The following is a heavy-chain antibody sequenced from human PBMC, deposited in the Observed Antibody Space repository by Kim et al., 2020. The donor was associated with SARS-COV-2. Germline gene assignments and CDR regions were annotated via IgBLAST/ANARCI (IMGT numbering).Heavy chain of an antibody. V-gene: IGHV4-34*01. J-gene: IGHJ4*02. CDR2: INHSGST. CDR1: GGSFSGYY. Sequence: SETLSLTCAVYGGSFSGYYWSWIRQPPGKGLEWIGEINHSGSTNYNPSLKSRVTISVDTSKNQFSLKLSSVTAADTAVYYCAREVKPPPTNVGSGYYSHFDYWGQGTLVTVSS. CDR3: AREVKPPPTNVGSGYYSHFDY. D-gene: IGHD3-3*01.